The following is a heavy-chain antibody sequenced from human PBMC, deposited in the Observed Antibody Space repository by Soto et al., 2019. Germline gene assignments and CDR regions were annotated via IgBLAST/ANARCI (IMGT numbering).Heavy chain of an antibody. CDR2: IWYDGSNK. Sequence: QVQLVESGGGVVQPGRSLRLSCAASGFTFSSYGMHWVRQAPGKGLEWVAVIWYDGSNKYYADSVKGRFTISRDISKNTLYLQMNSLRAEDTAVYYCAAVQNSGYEYYYYMDVWGKGTTVTVSS. CDR1: GFTFSSYG. D-gene: IGHD5-12*01. J-gene: IGHJ6*03. CDR3: AAVQNSGYEYYYYMDV. V-gene: IGHV3-33*01.